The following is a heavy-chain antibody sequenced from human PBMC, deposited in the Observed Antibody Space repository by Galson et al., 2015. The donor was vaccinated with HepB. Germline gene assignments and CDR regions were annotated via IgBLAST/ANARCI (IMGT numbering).Heavy chain of an antibody. CDR2: ITPSGDNT. Sequence: LRLSCAASGFTFSYYAMSWVRQAPGKGLEWVSAITPSGDNTYSADSMKGRFTISRDNSRNTLFLHMNSLRADDTAIYFCAKVFPEKTDGWYRQALYYFDSWGQGTRVTVSS. D-gene: IGHD6-19*01. CDR1: GFTFSYYA. J-gene: IGHJ4*02. CDR3: AKVFPEKTDGWYRQALYYFDS. V-gene: IGHV3-23*01.